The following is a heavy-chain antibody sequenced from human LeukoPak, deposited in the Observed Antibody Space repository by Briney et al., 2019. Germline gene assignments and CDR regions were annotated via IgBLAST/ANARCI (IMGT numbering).Heavy chain of an antibody. Sequence: GGSLRLSCAASGFTFSSYGMHWVRQAPGKGLEWVAFIRYDGSNKYYADSVKGRFTISRDNSKNTLYLQMNSLRAEGTAVYYCAKDTGGIYCGGDCSYDAFDIWGQGTMVTVSS. CDR1: GFTFSSYG. CDR3: AKDTGGIYCGGDCSYDAFDI. J-gene: IGHJ3*02. D-gene: IGHD2-21*01. CDR2: IRYDGSNK. V-gene: IGHV3-30*02.